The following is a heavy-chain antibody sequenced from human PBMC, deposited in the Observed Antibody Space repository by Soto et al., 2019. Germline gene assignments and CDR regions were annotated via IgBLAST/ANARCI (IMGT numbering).Heavy chain of an antibody. V-gene: IGHV3-9*01. CDR1: GFTFDDYA. J-gene: IGHJ3*02. D-gene: IGHD3-16*01. CDR2: ISWNSGSI. CDR3: AKDRWLRFPLQRGAFDI. Sequence: GGSLRLSCAASGFTFDDYAMHWVRQAPGKGLEWVSGISWNSGSIGYADSVKGRFTISRDNAKNSLYLQMNSLRAEDTALYYCAKDRWLRFPLQRGAFDIWGQGTMVTVSS.